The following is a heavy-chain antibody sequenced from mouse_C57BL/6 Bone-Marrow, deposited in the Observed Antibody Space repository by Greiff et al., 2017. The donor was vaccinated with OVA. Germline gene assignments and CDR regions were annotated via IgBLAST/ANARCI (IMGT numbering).Heavy chain of an antibody. Sequence: LVESGAELARPGASVKMSCKASGYTFTSYTMHWVKQRPGQGLEWIGYINPSSGYTKYNQKFKDKATLTADKSSSTAYMQLSSLTTEDAAVYYCARRTAMDDWGQGTSVTVSS. CDR1: GYTFTSYT. CDR3: ARRTAMDD. CDR2: INPSSGYT. J-gene: IGHJ4*01. V-gene: IGHV1-4*01.